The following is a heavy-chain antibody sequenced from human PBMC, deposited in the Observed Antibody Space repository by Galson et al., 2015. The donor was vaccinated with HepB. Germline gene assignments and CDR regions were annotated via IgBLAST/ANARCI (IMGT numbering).Heavy chain of an antibody. CDR2: IYYSGST. D-gene: IGHD3-16*01. Sequence: QVQLQESGPGLVKPSETLSLTCTVSGGSISSYYWSWIRQPPGKGLEWIGYIYYSGSTNYNPSLKSRVTMSVDTSKNQFSLKLSSVTAADTAVYYCARGKVLVLIDYVWGHFDYWGQGTLVTVSS. V-gene: IGHV4-59*08. CDR1: GGSISSYY. CDR3: ARGKVLVLIDYVWGHFDY. J-gene: IGHJ4*02.